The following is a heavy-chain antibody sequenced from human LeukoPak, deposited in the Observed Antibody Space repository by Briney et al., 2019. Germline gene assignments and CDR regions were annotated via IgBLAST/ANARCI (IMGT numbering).Heavy chain of an antibody. CDR2: NNFAGRG. CDR1: GGSIHTYN. Sequence: PSETLSLTCTVSGGSIHTYNWMWIRQPAGKGLEFIGRNNFAGRGYYNPSLKSRVTISVDSPRNQFSLELTSVTAADTAVYYCARDRQHSYGSDLDHWGQGIPVTVSS. CDR3: ARDRQHSYGSDLDH. V-gene: IGHV4-4*07. D-gene: IGHD5-18*01. J-gene: IGHJ4*02.